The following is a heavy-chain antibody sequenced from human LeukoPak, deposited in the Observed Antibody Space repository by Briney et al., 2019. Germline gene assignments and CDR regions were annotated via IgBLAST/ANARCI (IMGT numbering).Heavy chain of an antibody. Sequence: GGSLRLSCAASGFTFSSYGMHWVRQAPGKGLEWVAVISYDGSNKYYADSVKGRFTISRDNSKNTLYLQMNSLRAEDTAVYYCAKDRIIGIAAAGPDYWGQGTLVTVSS. D-gene: IGHD6-13*01. V-gene: IGHV3-30*18. CDR3: AKDRIIGIAAAGPDY. CDR2: ISYDGSNK. J-gene: IGHJ4*02. CDR1: GFTFSSYG.